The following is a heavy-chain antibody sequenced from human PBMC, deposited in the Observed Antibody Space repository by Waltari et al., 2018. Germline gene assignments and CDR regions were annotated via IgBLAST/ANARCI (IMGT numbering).Heavy chain of an antibody. Sequence: QVELVQSGAAVRKPGASVTVSCKASGYSLTSFYLLWVRQAPGLGLEWMGRINPNSGDTNSAPKFQGRVTLTRDTSVNTAFLELRSLTSDDTAVYFCARESAFSTSWYPGFDPWGQGTLVTVAS. CDR3: ARESAFSTSWYPGFDP. CDR2: INPNSGDT. V-gene: IGHV1-2*06. CDR1: GYSLTSFY. J-gene: IGHJ5*02. D-gene: IGHD2-2*01.